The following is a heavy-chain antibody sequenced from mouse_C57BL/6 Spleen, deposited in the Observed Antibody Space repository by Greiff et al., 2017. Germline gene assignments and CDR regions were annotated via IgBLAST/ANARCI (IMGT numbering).Heavy chain of an antibody. V-gene: IGHV5-6*01. D-gene: IGHD2-4*01. Sequence: EVKLMESGGDLVKPGGSLKLSCAASGFTFRSYGMSWVRKTPDKRLEWVATISSGGSYTYYPDSVKGRFTISRDNAKNTLYLQMSSLKSEDTAMYYCARVYYDYDDDWGKGTTLTVSS. CDR2: ISSGGSYT. CDR1: GFTFRSYG. CDR3: ARVYYDYDDD. J-gene: IGHJ2*01.